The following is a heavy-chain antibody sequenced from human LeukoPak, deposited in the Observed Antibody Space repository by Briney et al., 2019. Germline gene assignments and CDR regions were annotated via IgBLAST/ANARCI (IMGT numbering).Heavy chain of an antibody. CDR1: GGTFSSYA. J-gene: IGHJ4*02. D-gene: IGHD2-21*02. Sequence: SVKVSCKASGGTFSSYAISWVRQAPGQGLEWMGGIIPIFGTANYTQKFQGRVTITADESTSTAYMELSSLRSEDTAVYYCARGRQHIVVVTAFDYWGQGTLVTVSS. CDR2: IIPIFGTA. CDR3: ARGRQHIVVVTAFDY. V-gene: IGHV1-69*01.